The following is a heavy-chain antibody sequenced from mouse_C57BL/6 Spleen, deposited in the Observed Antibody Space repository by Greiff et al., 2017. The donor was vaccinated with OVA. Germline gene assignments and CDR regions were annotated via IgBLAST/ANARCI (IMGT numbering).Heavy chain of an antibody. CDR3: ARGDYGGEDY. J-gene: IGHJ2*01. CDR1: GYTFTSYW. CDR2: IDPSDSET. D-gene: IGHD2-4*01. V-gene: IGHV1-52*01. Sequence: QVQLQQPGAELVRPGSSVKLSCKASGYTFTSYWMHWVKQRPIQGLEWIGNIDPSDSETHYNQKFKDKATLTVDKSSSTAYMQLSSLTSEDSAVYYCARGDYGGEDYWGQGTTLTVSS.